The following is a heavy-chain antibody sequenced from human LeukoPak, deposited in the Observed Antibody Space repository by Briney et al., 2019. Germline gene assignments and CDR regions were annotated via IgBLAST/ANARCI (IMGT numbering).Heavy chain of an antibody. V-gene: IGHV3-48*02. CDR1: GFTFSSYS. D-gene: IGHD3-9*01. Sequence: GGSLRLSCAASGFTFSSYSMNWVRQAPGKGLEWVSYISSSSSSIYYADSVKGRFTISRDNAKNSLYLQTNSLRDEDTAVYYCARDRASYDILTGYYTDGFDYWGQGTLVTVSS. CDR3: ARDRASYDILTGYYTDGFDY. J-gene: IGHJ4*02. CDR2: ISSSSSSI.